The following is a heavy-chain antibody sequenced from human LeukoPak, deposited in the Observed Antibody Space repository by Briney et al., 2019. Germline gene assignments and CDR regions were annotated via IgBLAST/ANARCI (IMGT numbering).Heavy chain of an antibody. V-gene: IGHV4-4*02. CDR3: ASHYDSSGYYGNWFDP. D-gene: IGHD3-22*01. J-gene: IGHJ5*02. CDR2: IYHSGST. CDR1: GGSISSSNW. Sequence: PSETLSLTCAVSGGSISSSNWWSWVRQPPGKGLEWIGEIYHSGSTNYNPSLKSRVTISVDKSKNQFSLKLSSVTAADTAVYYCASHYDSSGYYGNWFDPWGQGTLVTVSS.